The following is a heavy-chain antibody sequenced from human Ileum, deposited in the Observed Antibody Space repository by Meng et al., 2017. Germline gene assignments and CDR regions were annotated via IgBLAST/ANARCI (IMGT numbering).Heavy chain of an antibody. J-gene: IGHJ4*02. CDR1: GDRVSTNSGG. D-gene: IGHD6-19*01. V-gene: IGHV6-1*01. CDR2: TYYRSKWFT. Sequence: VKLQQSGPGLGKPSQTLPLPWGISGDRVSTNSGGWNWIRQSPSRGLEWLGRTYYRSKWFTDYAVSVKSRITINPDTSTNQFSLQLNSVTPEDTAVYYCARSGSGWSLDYWGQGTLVTVSS. CDR3: ARSGSGWSLDY.